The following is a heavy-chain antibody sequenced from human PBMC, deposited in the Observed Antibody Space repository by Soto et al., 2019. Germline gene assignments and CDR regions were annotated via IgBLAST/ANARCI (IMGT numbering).Heavy chain of an antibody. V-gene: IGHV1-2*02. D-gene: IGHD6-25*01. Sequence: ASVKVSCKASGYAFTGYYIHWVRQAPGQGLECMGWINPNTGGTNSAQKFQGRVTMTRDTSISTAYMELSRLRSDDTAVYYCARLNRSAFDSWGQGTQVTVSA. CDR2: INPNTGGT. CDR3: ARLNRSAFDS. J-gene: IGHJ5*01. CDR1: GYAFTGYY.